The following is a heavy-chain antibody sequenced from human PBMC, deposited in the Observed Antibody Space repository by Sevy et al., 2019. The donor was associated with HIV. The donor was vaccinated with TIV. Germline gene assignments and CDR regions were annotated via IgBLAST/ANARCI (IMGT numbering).Heavy chain of an antibody. CDR3: ARLTTMPTSDLYGMDV. J-gene: IGHJ6*02. D-gene: IGHD4-17*01. CDR2: INPNDGVT. Sequence: ASVKVSCKASGYTLTDYYIHWVRQAPGHGLEWMAWINPNDGVTNYAQRFQGGVTVTRDTSVSTAYMELRGLRYDDTAIYYCARLTTMPTSDLYGMDVWGQGTTVTVSS. CDR1: GYTLTDYY. V-gene: IGHV1-2*02.